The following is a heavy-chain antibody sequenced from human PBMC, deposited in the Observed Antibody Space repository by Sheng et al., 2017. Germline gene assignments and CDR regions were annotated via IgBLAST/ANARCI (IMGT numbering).Heavy chain of an antibody. CDR3: ARDFIAAAAAEYFQH. D-gene: IGHD6-13*01. CDR2: INPNSGGT. J-gene: IGHJ1*01. CDR1: GYTFTGYY. V-gene: IGHV1-2*06. Sequence: QVQLVQSGAEMKKPGASVKVSCKASGYTFTGYYMHWVRQAPGQGLEWMGRINPNSGGTNYAQKFQGRVTMTRDTSISTAYMELSRLRSDDTAVYYCARDFIAAAAAEYFQHWGQGTLVTVSS.